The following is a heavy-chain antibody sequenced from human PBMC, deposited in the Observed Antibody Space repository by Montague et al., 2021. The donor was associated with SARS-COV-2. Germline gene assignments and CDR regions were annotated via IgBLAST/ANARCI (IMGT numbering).Heavy chain of an antibody. CDR2: IYYSGST. V-gene: IGHV4-59*01. CDR1: GGSISSYY. D-gene: IGHD3-9*01. J-gene: IGHJ6*03. Sequence: SETLSLTCTISGGSISSYYWSWIRQPPGKGLEWIGYIYYSGSTNYNPSLKSRVTISVDTSKNQFSLKLSSVTAADTAVYYCARDSRTDFDWLFPDSGSYYYYMDVWGKGTTVTVSS. CDR3: ARDSRTDFDWLFPDSGSYYYYMDV.